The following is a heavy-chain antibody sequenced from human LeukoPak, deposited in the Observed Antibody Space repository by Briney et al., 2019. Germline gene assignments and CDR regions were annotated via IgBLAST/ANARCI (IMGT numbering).Heavy chain of an antibody. CDR1: GFTFSSYA. J-gene: IGHJ4*02. V-gene: IGHV3-23*01. CDR2: ISLIGGST. CDR3: AKDRYCSSTTCSRYFDY. Sequence: GGSLRLSCAASGFTFSSYAMSWVRQAPGKGLEWVSAISLIGGSTHYADSVKGRFTISRDNSMSTLYLQMNSLSAEDTAVYYCAKDRYCSSTTCSRYFDYWGQGTLVTVSS. D-gene: IGHD2-2*01.